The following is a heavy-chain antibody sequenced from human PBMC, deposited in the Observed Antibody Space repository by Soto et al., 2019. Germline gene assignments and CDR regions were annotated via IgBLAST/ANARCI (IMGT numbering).Heavy chain of an antibody. CDR2: IIPIFGTA. D-gene: IGHD6-25*01. Sequence: QVQLVQSGAEVKKPGSSVKVSCKASGGTFSSYAISWVRQAPGQGLEWMGGIIPIFGTANYAQKFQGRVTITAAGSRNTAYVEMSRLRSEDTAVYDCATHAEVLQRRSGFDPWGQGTLVTVSS. J-gene: IGHJ5*02. CDR3: ATHAEVLQRRSGFDP. V-gene: IGHV1-69*01. CDR1: GGTFSSYA.